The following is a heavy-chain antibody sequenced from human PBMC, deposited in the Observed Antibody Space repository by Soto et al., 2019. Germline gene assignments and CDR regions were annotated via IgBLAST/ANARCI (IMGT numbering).Heavy chain of an antibody. J-gene: IGHJ4*02. CDR3: ARESEKWELLPSNLGY. CDR2: ISSSSSTI. CDR1: GFTFSSYS. V-gene: IGHV3-48*02. Sequence: PGGSLRLSCAASGFTFSSYSMNWVRQAPGKGLEWVSYISSSSSTIYYADSVKGRFTTSRDNAKNSLYLQMNSLRDEDTAVYYCARESEKWELLPSNLGYWGQGTLVTVS. D-gene: IGHD1-26*01.